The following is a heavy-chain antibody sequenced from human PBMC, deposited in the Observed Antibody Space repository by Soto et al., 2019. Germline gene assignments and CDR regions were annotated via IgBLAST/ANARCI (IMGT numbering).Heavy chain of an antibody. CDR1: GGSISSGGXY. CDR3: AREPSI. Sequence: QVQXXXXXXGLXKPSQTLSLTCTVSGGSISSGGXYWSXXRQHPGKGLEWIGYIYYSGSTYYNPSLKSRVTISVDTSKNQFSLKLSSVTAADTAVYYCAREPSIWGQGTLVTVSS. CDR2: IYYSGST. V-gene: IGHV4-31*03. J-gene: IGHJ4*02.